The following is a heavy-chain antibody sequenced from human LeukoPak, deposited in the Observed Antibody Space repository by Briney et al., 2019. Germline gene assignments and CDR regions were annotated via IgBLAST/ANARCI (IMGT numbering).Heavy chain of an antibody. CDR1: GYTFTSYG. V-gene: IGHV1-46*01. CDR3: ARLDSSGWYEGFQH. Sequence: ASVKVSCKASGYTFTSYGISWVRQAPGQGLEWMGIINPSGGSTSYAQKFQGRVTMTRDMSTSTVYMELSSLRSEDTAVYYCARLDSSGWYEGFQHWGQGTLVTVSS. J-gene: IGHJ1*01. D-gene: IGHD6-19*01. CDR2: INPSGGST.